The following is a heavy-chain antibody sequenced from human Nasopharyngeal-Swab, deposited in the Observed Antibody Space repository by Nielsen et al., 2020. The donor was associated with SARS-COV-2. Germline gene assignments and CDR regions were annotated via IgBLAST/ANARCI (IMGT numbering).Heavy chain of an antibody. CDR1: GASISSDY. V-gene: IGHV4-59*12. CDR3: TRGSLRTAPDC. CDR2: VSYSGRT. D-gene: IGHD4-17*01. Sequence: SQTLSLTCAVSGASISSDYWGWIRQPPGKGLEWIGCVSYSGRTDYNPSLKSRVTISIDTSKKHFSLALSSLTAADTALYYCTRGSLRTAPDCWGQGTLVTVSS. J-gene: IGHJ4*02.